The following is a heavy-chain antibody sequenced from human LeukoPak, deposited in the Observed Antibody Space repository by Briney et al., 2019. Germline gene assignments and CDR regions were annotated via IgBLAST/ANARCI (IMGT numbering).Heavy chain of an antibody. CDR1: RFTFSTFA. CDR3: ATYRQVLLPFES. D-gene: IGHD2-8*02. Sequence: GGSLRLSCAASRFTFSTFAMIWVRQPPGKGLEWVSSIFPSGGEIHYADSVRGRFTISRDNSKSTLSLQMNSLRAEDTAIYYCATYRQVLLPFESWGQGTLVTVSS. CDR2: IFPSGGEI. V-gene: IGHV3-23*01. J-gene: IGHJ4*02.